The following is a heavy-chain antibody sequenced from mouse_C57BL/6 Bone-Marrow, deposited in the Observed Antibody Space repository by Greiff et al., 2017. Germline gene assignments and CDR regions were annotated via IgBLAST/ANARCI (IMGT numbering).Heavy chain of an antibody. V-gene: IGHV5-12*01. CDR1: GFTFSDYY. J-gene: IGHJ3*01. D-gene: IGHD4-1*02. CDR3: ARRQLSAWFAY. CDR2: ISNGGGST. Sequence: EVKLMESGGGLVQPGGSLKLSCAASGFTFSDYYMYWVRQTPEKRLEWVAYISNGGGSTYYPDTVKGRFTISRDNAKNTLYLQMSRLKSEDTAMYYCARRQLSAWFAYWGQGTLVTVSA.